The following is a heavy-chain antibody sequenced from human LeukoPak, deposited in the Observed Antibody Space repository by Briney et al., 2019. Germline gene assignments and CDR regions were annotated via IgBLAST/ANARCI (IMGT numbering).Heavy chain of an antibody. CDR3: ARNGELTTRDAFDI. J-gene: IGHJ3*02. Sequence: GASVKVSCKASGYNFNGYYIHWVRQAPGQGLEWMGWFNPRSGGANYAQKFQGRVTMTRDTSMSTAYMELRRLRYDDTAVYYCARNGELTTRDAFDIWGQGTMVTVSS. CDR2: FNPRSGGA. V-gene: IGHV1-2*02. D-gene: IGHD4-17*01. CDR1: GYNFNGYY.